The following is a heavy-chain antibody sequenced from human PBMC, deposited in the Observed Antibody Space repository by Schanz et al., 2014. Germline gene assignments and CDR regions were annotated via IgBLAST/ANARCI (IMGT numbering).Heavy chain of an antibody. CDR2: IIPSLGLA. V-gene: IGHV1-69*04. D-gene: IGHD5-18*01. Sequence: QVQLVQSGAEVKKPGASVKVSCKASGYTFTSYSMHWVRQAPGQGLEWMGRIIPSLGLAKYEQKFQDKVTITADTSTTTAYMELSGLRSDDTALYYCTRGGYSYALSAFDIWGQGTMVTVSS. CDR1: GYTFTSYS. J-gene: IGHJ3*02. CDR3: TRGGYSYALSAFDI.